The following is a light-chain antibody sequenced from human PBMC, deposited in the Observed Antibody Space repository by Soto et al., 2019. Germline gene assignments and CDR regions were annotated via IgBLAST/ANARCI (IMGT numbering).Light chain of an antibody. CDR3: SSFAATHTYI. CDR1: SIDVGDSDF. CDR2: VVT. J-gene: IGLJ1*01. Sequence: QSVLTQPRSVSGSPGQSVTISCTGTSIDVGDSDFVSWYQQHPGKAPKLMIYVVTKRPSGVHDRFAGSKSGNTASLTISGLQDEDDADYYCSSFAATHTYIFGTGTKLTVL. V-gene: IGLV2-11*01.